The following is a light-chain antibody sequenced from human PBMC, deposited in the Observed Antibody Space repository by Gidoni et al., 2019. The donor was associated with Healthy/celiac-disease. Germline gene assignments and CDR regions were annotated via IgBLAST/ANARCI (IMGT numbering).Light chain of an antibody. Sequence: DIQMTQSPSSLSASVGDRVTITCQASQDISNYLNWYQQKPGKAPKLLIYDASNLETGVPSRFSGSGSGTDFTFTISSLQPEDIATYYCQQYDNRLGGTFGQGTKLEIK. CDR1: QDISNY. J-gene: IGKJ2*02. V-gene: IGKV1-33*01. CDR3: QQYDNRLGGT. CDR2: DAS.